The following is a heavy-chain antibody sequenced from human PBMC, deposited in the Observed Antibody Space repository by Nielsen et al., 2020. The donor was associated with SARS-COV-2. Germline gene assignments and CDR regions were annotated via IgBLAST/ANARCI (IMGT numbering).Heavy chain of an antibody. CDR2: ISYDGSNK. CDR1: GFTFSSYG. D-gene: IGHD5-18*01. J-gene: IGHJ4*02. V-gene: IGHV3-30*18. CDR3: AKDGGGYSYGYRASFDY. Sequence: GGSLRPSCAASGFTFSSYGMHWVRQAPGKGLEWVAVISYDGSNKYYADSVKGRFTISRDNSKNTLYLQMNSLRAEDTAVYYCAKDGGGYSYGYRASFDYWGQGTLVTVSS.